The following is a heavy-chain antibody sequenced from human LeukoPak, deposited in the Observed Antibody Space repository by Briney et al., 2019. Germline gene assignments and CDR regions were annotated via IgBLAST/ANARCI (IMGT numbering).Heavy chain of an antibody. J-gene: IGHJ5*02. D-gene: IGHD3-10*01. V-gene: IGHV3-30*02. Sequence: GGSLRLSCAASGFTFTSHGMHWVRQAPGKGLEWVAFTRNDGNNKYYADSVKGRFTISRDNSKNTLSLQMNSLRTEDTAVYYCAKDGLWFGEFPNWFDPWGQGTLVTVSS. CDR3: AKDGLWFGEFPNWFDP. CDR1: GFTFTSHG. CDR2: TRNDGNNK.